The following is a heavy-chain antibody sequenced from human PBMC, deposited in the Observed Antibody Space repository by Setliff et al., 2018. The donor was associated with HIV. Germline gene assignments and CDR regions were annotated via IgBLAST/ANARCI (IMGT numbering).Heavy chain of an antibody. CDR1: PYSISSGYY. V-gene: IGHV4-38-2*02. CDR2: IYHSGSA. D-gene: IGHD2-15*01. Sequence: SETLSLTCTVSPYSISSGYYWGWIRQPPGKGLEWIGSIYHSGSAYYNPSLESRATISVDTSKNRFSLRLSSVTAADTAVYYCARREGSVVVTTYFDYWGQGMLVTSPQ. CDR3: ARREGSVVVTTYFDY. J-gene: IGHJ4*02.